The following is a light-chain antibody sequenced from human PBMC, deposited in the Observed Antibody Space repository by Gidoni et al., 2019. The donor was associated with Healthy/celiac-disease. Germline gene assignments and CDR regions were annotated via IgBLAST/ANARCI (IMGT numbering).Light chain of an antibody. CDR2: DVS. Sequence: QSALTQPASVSASPGQSITISCTGTSSDVGGYNYVSWYQQHPGKAPKLMIYDVSNRPSGVSNRFSGSKSGNTASLTISGLQAEDEADYYCSSYTSSSTLEGVFGGGTKLTVL. V-gene: IGLV2-14*03. J-gene: IGLJ3*02. CDR1: SSDVGGYNY. CDR3: SSYTSSSTLEGV.